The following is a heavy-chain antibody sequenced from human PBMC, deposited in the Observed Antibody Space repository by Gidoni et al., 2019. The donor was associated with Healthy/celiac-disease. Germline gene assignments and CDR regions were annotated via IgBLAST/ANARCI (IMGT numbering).Heavy chain of an antibody. CDR3: ARGKSCQQLVHRYDY. Sequence: QPQLQQWGAGLLKPSETLSLTRGVYGGFFSGYCWSWIRQPPGQGLEWIWEINHSGSTNYNPSVKSGVTISVYTSKSQFSLKLSSVTATGTAVYDWARGKSCQQLVHRYDYWGQGTLVTVSS. J-gene: IGHJ4*02. V-gene: IGHV4-34*01. CDR2: INHSGST. CDR1: GGFFSGYC. D-gene: IGHD6-13*01.